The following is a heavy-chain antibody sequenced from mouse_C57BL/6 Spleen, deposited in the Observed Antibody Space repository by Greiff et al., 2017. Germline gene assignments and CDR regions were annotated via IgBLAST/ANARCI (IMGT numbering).Heavy chain of an antibody. V-gene: IGHV5-9-1*02. D-gene: IGHD2-2*01. J-gene: IGHJ3*01. Sequence: DVMLVESGEGLVKPGGSLKLSCAASGFTFSSYAMSWVRQTPEKRLEWVAYISSGGDYIYYADTVKGRFTISRDNARNTLYLQMSSLKSEDTAMYYCTREGTSTMVTTGPFAYWGQGTLVTVSA. CDR2: ISSGGDYI. CDR3: TREGTSTMVTTGPFAY. CDR1: GFTFSSYA.